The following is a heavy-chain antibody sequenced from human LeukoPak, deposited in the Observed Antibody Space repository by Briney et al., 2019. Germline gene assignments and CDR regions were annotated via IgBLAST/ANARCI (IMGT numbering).Heavy chain of an antibody. J-gene: IGHJ3*02. Sequence: PGGSLRLSCAASGFIFSNYGFHWVRQAPGKGLEWVAVIRYDGNLQYHADSVKGRFTVSKDNFKDTLYLHMNGLRPEDSAVYYCPREASEAFDIWGQGSMVTVS. CDR1: GFIFSNYG. V-gene: IGHV3-30*02. CDR3: PREASEAFDI. CDR2: IRYDGNLQ.